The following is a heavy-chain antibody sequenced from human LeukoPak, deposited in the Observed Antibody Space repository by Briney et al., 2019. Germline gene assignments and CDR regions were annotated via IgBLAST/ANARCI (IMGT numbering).Heavy chain of an antibody. J-gene: IGHJ5*02. CDR3: ATGWGIVGASRSDWFDP. CDR1: GYSLTELA. V-gene: IGHV1-24*01. Sequence: GASVKVSCKISGYSLTELAMHWVRQAPGKGLEWMGGFDPEDGETIYAQKFQGRVTMTEDTSTDTAYMELSSLRSEDTAVYYCATGWGIVGASRSDWFDPWGQGTLVTVSS. CDR2: FDPEDGET. D-gene: IGHD1-26*01.